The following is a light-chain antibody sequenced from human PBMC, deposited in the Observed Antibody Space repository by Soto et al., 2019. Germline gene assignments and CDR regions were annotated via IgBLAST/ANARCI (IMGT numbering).Light chain of an antibody. V-gene: IGKV1-27*01. Sequence: DIQMTQSPSSLSASVGDRVTITCRASQGISNYLAWYQQKPGKVPKLLIYAASTLQSGVPSRFSGSGSGTDFTLTISSLQPEDVATYYCQRHNSAPPVSFGPGTKVDLE. CDR2: AAS. CDR3: QRHNSAPPVS. J-gene: IGKJ3*01. CDR1: QGISNY.